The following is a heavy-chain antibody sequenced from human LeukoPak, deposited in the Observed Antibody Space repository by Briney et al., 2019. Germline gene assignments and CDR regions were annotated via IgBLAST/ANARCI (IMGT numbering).Heavy chain of an antibody. CDR2: ISSNGGTT. D-gene: IGHD6-13*01. V-gene: IGHV3-64D*06. J-gene: IGHJ4*02. CDR1: GFTLSSYG. Sequence: GGSLRLSCSASGFTLSSYGMYWVRQPPGKGLEYVSVISSNGGTTDYAHSVKGRFTISRDNSKNTLYLQMSSLRPEDTAVYYCVKSFSSSWYAGFDHWGQGTLVTVSS. CDR3: VKSFSSSWYAGFDH.